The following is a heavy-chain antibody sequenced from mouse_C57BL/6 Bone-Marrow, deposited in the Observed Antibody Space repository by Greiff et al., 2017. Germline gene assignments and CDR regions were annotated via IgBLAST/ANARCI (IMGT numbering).Heavy chain of an antibody. CDR2: ISSGSSTI. CDR1: GFTFSDYG. D-gene: IGHD1-1*01. Sequence: EVQLVESGGGLVKPGGSLKLSCAASGFTFSDYGMHWVRQAPEKGLEWVAYISSGSSTIYYADTVKGRFTISRDNAKNTLFLQMTSLRSEDTAMYYCARIPHYYGSMPYAMDYWGQGTSVTVSS. V-gene: IGHV5-17*01. CDR3: ARIPHYYGSMPYAMDY. J-gene: IGHJ4*01.